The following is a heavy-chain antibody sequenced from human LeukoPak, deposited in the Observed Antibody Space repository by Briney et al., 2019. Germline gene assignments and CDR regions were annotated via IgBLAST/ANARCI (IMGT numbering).Heavy chain of an antibody. Sequence: GGSLRLSCAASGFTFSSYSMNWVRQAPGKGLEWGSSISSSSSYIYYADSVKGRFTISRDNAKNSLYLQMNSLRAEDTAVYYCARWGAQQLPFDYWGQGTLVTVSS. D-gene: IGHD6-13*01. V-gene: IGHV3-21*01. J-gene: IGHJ4*02. CDR1: GFTFSSYS. CDR2: ISSSSSYI. CDR3: ARWGAQQLPFDY.